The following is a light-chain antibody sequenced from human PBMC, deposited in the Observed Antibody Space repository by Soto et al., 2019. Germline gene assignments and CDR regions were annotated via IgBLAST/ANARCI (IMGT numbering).Light chain of an antibody. J-gene: IGLJ3*02. CDR3: AAWDDSLSGPV. CDR2: LDT. CDR1: SSNIGTFY. V-gene: IGLV1-47*02. Sequence: QAVVTQPPSAASTPGQRVTLSCSGSSSNIGTFYVYWYQHLPGTAPRLLIYLDTQRPSGVPDRFSGSKSGTSASLAISGLQSEDEADYYCAAWDDSLSGPVFGGGTKLTVL.